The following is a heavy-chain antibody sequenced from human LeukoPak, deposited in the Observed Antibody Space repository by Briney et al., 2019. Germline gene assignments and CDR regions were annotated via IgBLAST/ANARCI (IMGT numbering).Heavy chain of an antibody. V-gene: IGHV4-59*08. CDR3: ARRLWFGELDY. D-gene: IGHD3-10*01. Sequence: SETLSLTCTVSGGSISSYYWSWIRQPPGKGLEWIGYIYYSGSTNYNPSLKSRVTKSVDTSKNQFSLKLSSVTAADTAVYYCARRLWFGELDYWGQGTLVTVSS. CDR2: IYYSGST. J-gene: IGHJ4*02. CDR1: GGSISSYY.